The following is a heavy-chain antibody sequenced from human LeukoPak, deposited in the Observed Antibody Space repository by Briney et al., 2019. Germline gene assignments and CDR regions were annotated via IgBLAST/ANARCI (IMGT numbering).Heavy chain of an antibody. V-gene: IGHV4-39*07. D-gene: IGHD3-3*01. J-gene: IGHJ4*02. Sequence: SETLSLTCTVSGGSISSSSYYWGWIRQPPGKGLEWIGSIYYSGSTYYNPSLKSRVTISVDTSKNQFSLKLSSVTAADTAVYYCARDTVLYYDFWSGYYMEGPFDYWGQGTLVTVSS. CDR2: IYYSGST. CDR1: GGSISSSSYY. CDR3: ARDTVLYYDFWSGYYMEGPFDY.